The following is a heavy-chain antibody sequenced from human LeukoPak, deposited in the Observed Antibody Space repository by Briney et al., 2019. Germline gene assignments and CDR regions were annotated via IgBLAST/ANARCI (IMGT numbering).Heavy chain of an antibody. CDR2: IYYSGST. CDR1: GGSISSGDYY. J-gene: IGHJ6*03. D-gene: IGHD2-2*01. Sequence: SETLSLTCTVSGGSISSGDYYWSWIRQPPGKGLEWIGYIYYSGSTYYNPSLKSRVTISVDRSKNQFSLKLSSVTAADTAVYYCASVVPAAPVYMDVWGKGTTVTVSS. V-gene: IGHV4-30-4*01. CDR3: ASVVPAAPVYMDV.